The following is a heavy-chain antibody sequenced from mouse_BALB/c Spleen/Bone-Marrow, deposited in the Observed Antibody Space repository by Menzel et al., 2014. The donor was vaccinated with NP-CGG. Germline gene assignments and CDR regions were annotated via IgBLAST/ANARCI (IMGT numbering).Heavy chain of an antibody. D-gene: IGHD1-2*01. CDR2: ICAGGIT. J-gene: IGHJ2*01. Sequence: QVQLQQSGPGLVAPSQSLSITCTVSEFSLTTYGVHWVRQPPGRGLEWLGVICAGGITNYNSTLMSRLSISKDNSKSQVFLKMNSLQTDDTAMYYCARGLRLRDYFDYWGQGTTLTVSS. V-gene: IGHV2-9*02. CDR1: EFSLTTYG. CDR3: ARGLRLRDYFDY.